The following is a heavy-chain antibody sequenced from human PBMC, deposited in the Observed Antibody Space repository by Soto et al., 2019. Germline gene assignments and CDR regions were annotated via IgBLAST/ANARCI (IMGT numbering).Heavy chain of an antibody. V-gene: IGHV5-10-1*01. CDR1: GYNFGTYW. CDR2: IDPRDSYV. Sequence: GESLKISCKVSGYNFGTYWITWVRQVPGKGLEWMGRIDPRDSYVNYSPSLRGHVTLSVDKSTNTASLQWNTLNASATSIYYCARQWSAGWPLDIWGQGTMVTVSS. CDR3: ARQWSAGWPLDI. D-gene: IGHD2-15*01. J-gene: IGHJ3*02.